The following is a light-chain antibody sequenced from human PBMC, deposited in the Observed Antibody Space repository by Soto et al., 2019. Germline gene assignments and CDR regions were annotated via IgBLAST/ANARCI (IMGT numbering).Light chain of an antibody. J-gene: IGKJ1*01. CDR2: GAS. V-gene: IGKV3-20*01. CDR3: QQFGRSPPSWT. CDR1: QRVSTNY. Sequence: ETVLTQSPGTRSFSPGERATLSSRPSQRVSTNYLAWYQQKPGQAPRLLIYGASTRATGIPDRFSGSGSGTDFTLTISRLEPEDFAVYYCQQFGRSPPSWTFGQGTKVEIK.